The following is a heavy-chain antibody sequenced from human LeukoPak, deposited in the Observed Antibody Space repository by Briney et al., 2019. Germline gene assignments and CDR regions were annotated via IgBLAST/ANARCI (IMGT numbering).Heavy chain of an antibody. V-gene: IGHV1-18*01. Sequence: ASVRVSCKASGYTFTSYGITWVRQAPGQGLEWMGWISAYSGNTNYAQKLQGRVTMTTDTSTSTAYMELRSLRSDDTAVYYCARGASYYDILTGYYRAYYYYGMDVWGQGTTVTVSS. CDR1: GYTFTSYG. J-gene: IGHJ6*02. CDR3: ARGASYYDILTGYYRAYYYYGMDV. CDR2: ISAYSGNT. D-gene: IGHD3-9*01.